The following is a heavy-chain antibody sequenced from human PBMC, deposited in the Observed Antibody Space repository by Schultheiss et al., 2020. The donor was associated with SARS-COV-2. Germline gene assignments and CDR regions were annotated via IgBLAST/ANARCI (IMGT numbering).Heavy chain of an antibody. V-gene: IGHV4-39*07. Sequence: GSLRLSCTVSGGSISSYYWSWIRQPPGKGLEWIGSIYYSGSTYYNPSLKSLVTMSVDTSKNHFSLKLTSVTAADTAVYYCARIWGFDWFDPWGQGTRVTGS. D-gene: IGHD3-16*01. CDR2: IYYSGST. J-gene: IGHJ5*02. CDR1: GGSISSYY. CDR3: ARIWGFDWFDP.